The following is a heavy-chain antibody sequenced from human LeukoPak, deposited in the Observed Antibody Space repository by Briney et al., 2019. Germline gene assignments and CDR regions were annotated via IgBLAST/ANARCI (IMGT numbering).Heavy chain of an antibody. Sequence: ASVKVSCKASGYTFTSYGISWVRQAPGQGLEWKGWISAYNGNTNYAQKLQGRVTMTTDTSTSTAYMELRSLRSDNTAVYYCARATSSIAARAYYYYYYMDVWGKGTTVTVSS. D-gene: IGHD6-6*01. J-gene: IGHJ6*03. CDR1: GYTFTSYG. CDR3: ARATSSIAARAYYYYYYMDV. CDR2: ISAYNGNT. V-gene: IGHV1-18*01.